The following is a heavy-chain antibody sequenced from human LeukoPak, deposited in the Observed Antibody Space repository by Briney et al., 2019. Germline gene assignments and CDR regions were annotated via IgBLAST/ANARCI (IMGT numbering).Heavy chain of an antibody. CDR2: ISYDGSNK. V-gene: IGHV3-30*18. CDR1: GFTFSSYG. Sequence: GGSLRLSCAASGFTFSSYGMHWVRQAPGKGLEWVAVISYDGSNKYYADSVKGRFTISRDNSKNTLYLQMNSLRAEDTAVYYCAKGDHSSSDYWGQGTLVTVSS. J-gene: IGHJ4*02. CDR3: AKGDHSSSDY. D-gene: IGHD6-13*01.